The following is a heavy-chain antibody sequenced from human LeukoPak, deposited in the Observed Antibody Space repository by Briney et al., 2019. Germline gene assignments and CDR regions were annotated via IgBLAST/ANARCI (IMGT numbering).Heavy chain of an antibody. D-gene: IGHD6-19*01. Sequence: SETLSLTCTVSGGSISSYYWSWIRQPPGKGLEWIGYIYYSGSTNYNPSLKSRVTISVDTSKNQFSLKLSSVTAADTAVYYCARVPGTAVAGTAAYYYYGMDVWGQGTTVTVSS. J-gene: IGHJ6*02. V-gene: IGHV4-59*01. CDR1: GGSISSYY. CDR3: ARVPGTAVAGTAAYYYYGMDV. CDR2: IYYSGST.